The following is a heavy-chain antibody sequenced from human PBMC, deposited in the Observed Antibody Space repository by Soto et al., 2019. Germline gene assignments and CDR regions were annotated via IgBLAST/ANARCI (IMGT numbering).Heavy chain of an antibody. CDR1: GYTFTSYA. J-gene: IGHJ5*02. D-gene: IGHD2-15*01. Sequence: QVQLVQSGAEVKKPGASVKVSCKASGYTFTSYAMHWVRQAPGQRLEWMGWINAGNGNTKYSQKFQGRVPITRDTSASTAYMELSSLRSEDTAVYYCARARELGDCSGGSCAINWFGPWGQGTLVTVSS. CDR3: ARARELGDCSGGSCAINWFGP. V-gene: IGHV1-3*01. CDR2: INAGNGNT.